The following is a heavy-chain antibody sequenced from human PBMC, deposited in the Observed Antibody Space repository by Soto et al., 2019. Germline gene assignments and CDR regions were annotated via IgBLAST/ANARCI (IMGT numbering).Heavy chain of an antibody. CDR3: AMVDVYVTPSPQDV. CDR2: INTYNGNT. Sequence: QVQLVQSRAEVKNPGASVKVSFKASGYSFTRYGVAWARQAPGQRLEWMGWINTYNGNTNYAQNLQGRVTLTTDTSTSTAYMELTSLRSNDTAIYYCAMVDVYVTPSPQDVWGQGTTVIVSS. J-gene: IGHJ6*02. CDR1: GYSFTRYG. D-gene: IGHD3-16*01. V-gene: IGHV1-18*01.